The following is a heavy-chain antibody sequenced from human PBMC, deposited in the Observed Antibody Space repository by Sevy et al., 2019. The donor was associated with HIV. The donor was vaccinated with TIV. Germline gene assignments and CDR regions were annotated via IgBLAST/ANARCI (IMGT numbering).Heavy chain of an antibody. CDR2: FDPEDGET. J-gene: IGHJ4*02. CDR1: GYTLSQLS. Sequence: ASVKVSCKVSGYTLSQLSMHWVRQAPGKGLEWMGTFDPEDGETNYAQKFQGRVTMTEDKSTDTAYMQLTSLRSDDTAVFYCAITKDYYDNSGYPFDYWGLGTLVTVSS. D-gene: IGHD3-22*01. V-gene: IGHV1-24*01. CDR3: AITKDYYDNSGYPFDY.